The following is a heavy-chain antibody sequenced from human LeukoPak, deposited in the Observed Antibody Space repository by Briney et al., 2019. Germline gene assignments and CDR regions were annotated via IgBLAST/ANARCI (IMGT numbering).Heavy chain of an antibody. CDR2: IYTSGST. J-gene: IGHJ5*02. CDR3: ARGPLTMTRGFDP. V-gene: IGHV4-4*07. CDR1: GGSINIYY. Sequence: PSETLSLTCTVSGGSINIYYWSWIRQPAGKGLEWIGRIYTSGSTNYNPSLKTRVTMSVDTFKNQFSLKLSSVTAADTAVYYCARGPLTMTRGFDPWGQGTLVTVSS. D-gene: IGHD4-17*01.